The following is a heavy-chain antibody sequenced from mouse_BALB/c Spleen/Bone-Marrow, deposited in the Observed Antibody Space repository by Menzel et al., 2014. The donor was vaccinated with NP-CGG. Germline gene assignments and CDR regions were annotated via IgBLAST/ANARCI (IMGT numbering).Heavy chain of an antibody. J-gene: IGHJ3*01. CDR1: GFSFSNYG. D-gene: IGHD2-10*01. Sequence: EVQLVESGGGLVKSGGSLKLSCAASGFSFSNYGMSWVRQTPEKRLEWVATISGDGRYTFYSDSVKGRFTISRDNAKNNLYLQLSSLRSEDTALYYCARHAYYYQTKLSFVYSAQGTLITVSP. CDR3: ARHAYYYQTKLSFVY. CDR2: ISGDGRYT. V-gene: IGHV5-9-2*01.